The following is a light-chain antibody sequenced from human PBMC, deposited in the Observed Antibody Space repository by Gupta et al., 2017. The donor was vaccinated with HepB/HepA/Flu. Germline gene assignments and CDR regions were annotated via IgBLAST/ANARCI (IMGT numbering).Light chain of an antibody. J-gene: IGKJ2*04. CDR3: HQEGSSPRS. CDR2: GAS. V-gene: IGKV3-20*01. Sequence: DNALTQSPATLSMSSGERVTLSCRASESVHSNYLAWYQQKPGQAPRLLIYGASNSVTGFPDRFSGGGSGTAFTLTITRREPEDFAVYYCHQEGSSPRSFGQGTKMEIK. CDR1: ESVHSNY.